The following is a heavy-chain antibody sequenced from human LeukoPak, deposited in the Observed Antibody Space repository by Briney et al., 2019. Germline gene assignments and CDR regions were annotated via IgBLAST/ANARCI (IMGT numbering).Heavy chain of an antibody. D-gene: IGHD4-17*01. J-gene: IGHJ5*02. CDR3: AKDPNPDYGDEDWFDP. CDR1: GFTFDDYA. Sequence: GGSLRLSCAASGFTFDDYAMHWVRHAPGKGLEWVSGISWNSGSIGYADSVKGRFTISRDNAKNSLYLQMNSLRAEDTALYYCAKDPNPDYGDEDWFDPWGQGTLVTVSS. CDR2: ISWNSGSI. V-gene: IGHV3-9*01.